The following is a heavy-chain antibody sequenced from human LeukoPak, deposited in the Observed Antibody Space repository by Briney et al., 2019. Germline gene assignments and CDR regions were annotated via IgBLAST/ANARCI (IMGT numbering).Heavy chain of an antibody. CDR2: IDSSGFA. V-gene: IGHV4-39*07. Sequence: AETLSLTCTVSGDSISSSSFYWGWIRQPPRKGLEWIGSIDSSGFAYYNPSLKSRVTISAHTSKNQFSLNLNSVTAADTAVYYCSRRGTSGYDYHYWGQGTLVTVSS. D-gene: IGHD5-12*01. CDR3: SRRGTSGYDYHY. CDR1: GDSISSSSFY. J-gene: IGHJ4*02.